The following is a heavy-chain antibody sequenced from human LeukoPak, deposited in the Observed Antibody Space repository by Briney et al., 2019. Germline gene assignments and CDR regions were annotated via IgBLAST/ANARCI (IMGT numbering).Heavy chain of an antibody. D-gene: IGHD3-3*01. CDR2: IRSKAYGGTT. CDR1: GFTFGDYA. CDR3: TRDLYYDFWSGFDY. V-gene: IGHV3-49*04. Sequence: GGSLRLSCTASGFTFGDYAMSWARQAPGKGLEWVGFIRSKAYGGTTEYAASVKGRFTISRDDSKSIAYLQMNSLKTEDTAVYYCTRDLYYDFWSGFDYWGQGTLVTVSS. J-gene: IGHJ4*02.